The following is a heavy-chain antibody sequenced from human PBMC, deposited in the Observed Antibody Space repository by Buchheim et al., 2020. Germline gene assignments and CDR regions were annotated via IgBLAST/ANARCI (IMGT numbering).Heavy chain of an antibody. D-gene: IGHD3-3*01. Sequence: EVQLVESGGGLVRPGGSLRLSCAASGFTFSSYWMHWVRQVPGKGLVWASRTNTDGTGTDYADSVKGRFTISRDNAKNTVYLQMNNLRDEDTAVYYCTRGSVTAGYDFWGQGTL. CDR1: GFTFSSYW. V-gene: IGHV3-74*01. CDR2: TNTDGTGT. CDR3: TRGSVTAGYDF. J-gene: IGHJ4*02.